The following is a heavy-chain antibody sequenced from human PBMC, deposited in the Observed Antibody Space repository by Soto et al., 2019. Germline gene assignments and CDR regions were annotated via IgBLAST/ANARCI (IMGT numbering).Heavy chain of an antibody. D-gene: IGHD3-16*01. Sequence: QVPVVQSGAEVKKPGASVKVSCQASGYTFTSYDINWVRQATGQGLEWMGWMNPNSGNTVYAQKFQGRVTMTRNTSISTAYMELSSLQSEDTAVYYCARAQSWGYFDLWGRGTLVTVSS. CDR3: ARAQSWGYFDL. V-gene: IGHV1-8*02. CDR2: MNPNSGNT. CDR1: GYTFTSYD. J-gene: IGHJ2*01.